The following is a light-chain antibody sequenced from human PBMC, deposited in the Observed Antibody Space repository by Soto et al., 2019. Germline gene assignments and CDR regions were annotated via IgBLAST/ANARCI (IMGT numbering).Light chain of an antibody. Sequence: QSALTQPASVSGSPGQSITISCTGTSSDIGGYSYVSWYQHHPGKAPKLMIYEVSNRPSGVSNRFSGSKSANTASLTISGLQAEDEADYYCSSYASSITLLFGGGTKLTVL. CDR1: SSDIGGYSY. J-gene: IGLJ3*02. V-gene: IGLV2-14*01. CDR3: SSYASSITLL. CDR2: EVS.